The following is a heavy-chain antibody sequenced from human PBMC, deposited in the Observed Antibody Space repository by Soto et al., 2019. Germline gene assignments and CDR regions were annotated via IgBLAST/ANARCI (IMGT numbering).Heavy chain of an antibody. D-gene: IGHD3-16*01. CDR2: ISAYNGTT. CDR3: VRGGTPIDY. J-gene: IGHJ4*02. Sequence: QVQLVQSGAEVKKPGASVKVSCKASGYTFTNFGISWVRQAPGQGLEWMGWISAYNGTTNYAQKVQGRVTMTTDTSPRKAYMEVRGLGFDDTAVYYCVRGGTPIDYWGQGTLVTVSS. CDR1: GYTFTNFG. V-gene: IGHV1-18*01.